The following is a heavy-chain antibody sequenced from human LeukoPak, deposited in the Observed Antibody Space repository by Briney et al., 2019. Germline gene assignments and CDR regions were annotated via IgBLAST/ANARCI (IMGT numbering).Heavy chain of an antibody. CDR3: AREDMGSGYDPKTIYFDY. CDR1: GGSISSGGYY. V-gene: IGHV4-31*03. J-gene: IGHJ4*02. D-gene: IGHD5-12*01. Sequence: SQTLSLTCTVSGGSISSGGYYWSWIRQHPGKRLEWIGYIYYSGSTYYNPSLKSRVTISVDTSKNQFSLKLSSVTAADTAVYYCAREDMGSGYDPKTIYFDYWGQGTLVTVSS. CDR2: IYYSGST.